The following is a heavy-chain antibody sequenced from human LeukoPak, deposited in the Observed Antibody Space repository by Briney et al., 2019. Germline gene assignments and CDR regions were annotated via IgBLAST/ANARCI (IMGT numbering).Heavy chain of an antibody. Sequence: GGSLRLSCAASGFTFSSYSMNWVRQAPGKGLEWVSSISSSSSYIYYADSVKGRFTISIDNAKNSLYLQMNSLRAEDTAVYYCARSSSGWFTNWGQGTLVTVSS. D-gene: IGHD6-19*01. CDR2: ISSSSSYI. J-gene: IGHJ4*02. V-gene: IGHV3-21*01. CDR1: GFTFSSYS. CDR3: ARSSSGWFTN.